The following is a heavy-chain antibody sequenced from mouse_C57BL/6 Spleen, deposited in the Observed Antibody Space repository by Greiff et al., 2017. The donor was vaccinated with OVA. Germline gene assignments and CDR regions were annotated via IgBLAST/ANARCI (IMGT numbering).Heavy chain of an antibody. V-gene: IGHV5-17*01. D-gene: IGHD2-4*01. CDR2: ISSGSSTI. CDR3: ARPTYYDYDEGAWFAY. J-gene: IGHJ3*01. Sequence: EVQLVESGGGLVKPGGSLKLSCAASGFTFSDYGMHWVRQAPEKGLEWVAYISSGSSTIDYADTVKGRFTISRDNAKNTLFLQMTSLRSEDTAMYYCARPTYYDYDEGAWFAYWGQGTLVTVSA. CDR1: GFTFSDYG.